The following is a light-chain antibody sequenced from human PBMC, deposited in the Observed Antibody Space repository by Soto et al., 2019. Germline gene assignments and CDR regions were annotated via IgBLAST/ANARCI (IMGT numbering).Light chain of an antibody. Sequence: QSVLTQPPSASETPGQTVSISCSGSNSNIASNTVNWYQHLPGTAPKLLIYYNNQRPSGVPDRFSGSKSGTSASLAISGLQSEDESDYYCAAWDDTIKRDVFGTGTKVTVL. CDR2: YNN. CDR3: AAWDDTIKRDV. CDR1: NSNIASNT. J-gene: IGLJ1*01. V-gene: IGLV1-44*01.